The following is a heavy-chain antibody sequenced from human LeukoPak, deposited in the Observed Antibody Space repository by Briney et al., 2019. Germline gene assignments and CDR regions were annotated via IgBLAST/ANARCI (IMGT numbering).Heavy chain of an antibody. CDR3: ARVPPKYCSSTSCHIDY. V-gene: IGHV4-34*01. J-gene: IGHJ4*02. D-gene: IGHD2-2*02. CDR1: GGSFSGYY. Sequence: PSETLSLTCAVYGGSFSGYYLSWIRQPPGKGLEWMGEINHSGSTNYNPSLKSRVTISVDTSKNQFSLKLSSVTAADTAVYYCARVPPKYCSSTSCHIDYWGQGTLVTVSS. CDR2: INHSGST.